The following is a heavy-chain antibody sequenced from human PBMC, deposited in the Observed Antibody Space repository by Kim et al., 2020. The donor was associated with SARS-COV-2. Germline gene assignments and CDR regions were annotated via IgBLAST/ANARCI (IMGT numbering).Heavy chain of an antibody. D-gene: IGHD6-13*01. V-gene: IGHV3-33*01. CDR2: IWYDGSNK. Sequence: GGSLRLSCAASGFTFSSYGMHWVRQAPGKGLEWVAVIWYDGSNKYYADSVKGRFTISRDNSKNTLYLQMNSLRAEDTAVYYCARFSLGGGSSWLSRNYYYGMDVWGQGTTVTVSS. J-gene: IGHJ6*02. CDR3: ARFSLGGGSSWLSRNYYYGMDV. CDR1: GFTFSSYG.